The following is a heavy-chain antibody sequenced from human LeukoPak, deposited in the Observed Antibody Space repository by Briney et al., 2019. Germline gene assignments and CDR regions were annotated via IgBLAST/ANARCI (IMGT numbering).Heavy chain of an antibody. V-gene: IGHV3-23*01. CDR3: AKGEHSGSYRTGGY. CDR2: ISGSGGST. CDR1: GFTFSTYA. J-gene: IGHJ4*02. D-gene: IGHD1-26*01. Sequence: PGGSLRLSCAVSGFTFSTYAMSWVRQAPGKGLEWVSAISGSGGSTYYTDSVKGRFTISRDNSKNTLYLQMNSLRAEDTAVYYCAKGEHSGSYRTGGYWGQGTLVTVSS.